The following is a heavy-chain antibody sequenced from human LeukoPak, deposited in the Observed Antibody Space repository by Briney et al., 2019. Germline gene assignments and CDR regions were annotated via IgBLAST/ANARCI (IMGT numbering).Heavy chain of an antibody. Sequence: GGSLRLSCAASGFTLSSHAMHWVRQAPGKGLEWVSVISYAGSEKYYADSVKGRFIISRDNSKSTLFLQMNSLRDEDTAVYYCARGYGYYASGSYPDYWGQGTLVTVSS. CDR1: GFTLSSHA. CDR3: ARGYGYYASGSYPDY. D-gene: IGHD3-10*01. V-gene: IGHV3-30*04. CDR2: ISYAGSEK. J-gene: IGHJ4*02.